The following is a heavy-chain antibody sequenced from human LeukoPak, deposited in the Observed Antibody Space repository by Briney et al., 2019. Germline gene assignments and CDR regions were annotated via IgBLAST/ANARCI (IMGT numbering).Heavy chain of an antibody. CDR1: GGSISSSSYY. V-gene: IGHV4-39*01. D-gene: IGHD3-22*01. Sequence: PSETLSLTCTVSGGSISSSSYYWAWIRQPPGKGLEWIGSVYYGGTTYYNPSLKSRVNISVDTSKNQYSLTLSSVPAADTDVFYCARQRDYYDSSGHFYVEVFRIWGQGTMVTVSS. J-gene: IGHJ3*02. CDR3: ARQRDYYDSSGHFYVEVFRI. CDR2: VYYGGTT.